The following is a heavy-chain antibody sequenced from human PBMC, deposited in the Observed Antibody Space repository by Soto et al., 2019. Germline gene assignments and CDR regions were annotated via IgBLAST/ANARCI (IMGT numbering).Heavy chain of an antibody. Sequence: SETLSLTCTVSGDSITSNSYFWAWIRQPPGKGLEWIGSIYYSGTTYYNPSLKSRVTISVDRSKNQFSLKLSSVTAADTAVYYCARLNGYCVSTSCQGYYGMDVWGQGTTVTVSS. CDR3: ARLNGYCVSTSCQGYYGMDV. CDR2: IYYSGTT. CDR1: GDSITSNSYF. J-gene: IGHJ6*02. D-gene: IGHD2-2*03. V-gene: IGHV4-39*01.